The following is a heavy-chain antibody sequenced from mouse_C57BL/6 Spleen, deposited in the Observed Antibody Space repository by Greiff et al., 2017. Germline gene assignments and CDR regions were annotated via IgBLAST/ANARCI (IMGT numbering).Heavy chain of an antibody. CDR3: ARGWLLRGMDY. V-gene: IGHV1-9*01. Sequence: VQLQQSGAELMKPGASVKLSCTASGYTFTGYWIEWVKQRPGHGLEWIGEILPGSGNTNYNEKFKGKATFTADTSSNTAYMPVSSLTTEDSAIYYCARGWLLRGMDYWGQGTSVTVSS. J-gene: IGHJ4*01. D-gene: IGHD2-3*01. CDR1: GYTFTGYW. CDR2: ILPGSGNT.